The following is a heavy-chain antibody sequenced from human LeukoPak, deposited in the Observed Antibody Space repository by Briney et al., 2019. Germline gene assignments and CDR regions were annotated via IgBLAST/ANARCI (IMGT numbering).Heavy chain of an antibody. CDR3: ARDQRGPSGWYGAYFDY. Sequence: ASVKGSCKASGYTFTRYYMHWVRQAPGQGLEWMGIINPSGGSTSYAQKFQGRVTMTRDTSTSTVYMELSSLRSEDTAVYYCARDQRGPSGWYGAYFDYWGQGNLVTVSS. J-gene: IGHJ4*02. D-gene: IGHD6-19*01. CDR2: INPSGGST. CDR1: GYTFTRYY. V-gene: IGHV1-46*01.